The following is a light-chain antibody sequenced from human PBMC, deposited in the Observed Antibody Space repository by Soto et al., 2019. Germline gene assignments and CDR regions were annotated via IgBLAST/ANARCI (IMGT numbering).Light chain of an antibody. J-gene: IGKJ1*01. CDR3: QQLNSYPRT. CDR1: QGVSSY. V-gene: IGKV1-9*01. Sequence: DIPLTQSPSFLSASVGDRVTITCRASQGVSSYLAWYQQKPGQAPNLLIYAASTLPSGVPSRFSGSGSGTEFTLTTSSLQPEDFATYYCQQLNSYPRTFGQGTKVEIK. CDR2: AAS.